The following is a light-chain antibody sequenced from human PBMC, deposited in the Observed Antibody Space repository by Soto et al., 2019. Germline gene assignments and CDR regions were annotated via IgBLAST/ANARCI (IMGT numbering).Light chain of an antibody. Sequence: ENVLTQSPATLSLSPGERATLSCRASQSIGSYLAWYQQKPGQAPRLLIYDASNRAPGIPARFSGSGSETDFTLTISSLQSEDFAVYYCQQYNDWPPWTFGQGTKVEIK. CDR2: DAS. J-gene: IGKJ1*01. CDR3: QQYNDWPPWT. V-gene: IGKV3-11*01. CDR1: QSIGSY.